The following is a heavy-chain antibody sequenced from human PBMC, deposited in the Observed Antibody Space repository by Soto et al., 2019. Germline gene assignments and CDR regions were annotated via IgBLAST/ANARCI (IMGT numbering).Heavy chain of an antibody. CDR3: AKDATRTSGWYYFDY. J-gene: IGHJ4*02. Sequence: EVQLLESGGGLVQPGGSLRLSCAASGFTFSTYAMGWVRQAPGKGLERVTVTDYSGSTTYYADSVKGRFTISRDNSRSTLYLQMNSLRPEDTAVYYCAKDATRTSGWYYFDYWGQGALVTVSS. CDR1: GFTFSTYA. CDR2: TDYSGSTT. D-gene: IGHD6-19*01. V-gene: IGHV3-23*01.